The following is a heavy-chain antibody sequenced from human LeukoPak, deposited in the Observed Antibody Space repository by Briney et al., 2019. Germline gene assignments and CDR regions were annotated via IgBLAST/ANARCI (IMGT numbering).Heavy chain of an antibody. CDR1: GFTFSSYA. V-gene: IGHV3-23*01. CDR2: FSGSSGTT. D-gene: IGHD2-8*01. CDR3: ANGNRCTSPDCLGYYYFYMDV. J-gene: IGHJ6*03. Sequence: GGSLRLSCAASGFTFSSYAMNWVRQAPGRGLEWVSGFSGSSGTTYYADSVKGRFTISRDNSKNTLYLQMNSLRAEDTAVYYCANGNRCTSPDCLGYYYFYMDVWGKGTTVTVSS.